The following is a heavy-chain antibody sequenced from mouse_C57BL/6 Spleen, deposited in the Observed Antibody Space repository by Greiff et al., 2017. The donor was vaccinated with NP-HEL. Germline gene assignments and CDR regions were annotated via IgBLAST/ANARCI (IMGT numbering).Heavy chain of an antibody. V-gene: IGHV5-17*01. CDR1: GFTFSDYG. Sequence: EVMLVESGGGLVKPGGSLKLSCAASGFTFSDYGMHWVRQAPEKGLEWVAYISSGSSTIYYADTVKGRFTISRDNAKNTLFLQMTSLRSEDTAMYYCARRKPLYDMDYWGKGTSVTVSS. J-gene: IGHJ4*01. CDR3: ARRKPLYDMDY. CDR2: ISSGSSTI.